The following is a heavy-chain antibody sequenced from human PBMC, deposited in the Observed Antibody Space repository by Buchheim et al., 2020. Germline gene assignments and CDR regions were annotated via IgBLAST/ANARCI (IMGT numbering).Heavy chain of an antibody. D-gene: IGHD4-23*01. CDR1: GGSFSGDY. CDR2: INHSEST. CDR3: ARSIATVVTPVNYHYYHGVDV. V-gene: IGHV4-34*01. Sequence: QVQLQQWGAGLLKPSETLSLTCAVYGGSFSGDYWSWIRQPPGTGLEWIGEINHSESTNYNPSLTIRVPISVDTSKNQFSLTLSSVSAADTAVYYCARSIATVVTPVNYHYYHGVDVWGRGTT. J-gene: IGHJ6*01.